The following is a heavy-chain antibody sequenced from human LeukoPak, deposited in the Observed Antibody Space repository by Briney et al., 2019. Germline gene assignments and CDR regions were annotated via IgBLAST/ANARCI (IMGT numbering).Heavy chain of an antibody. V-gene: IGHV4-39*07. CDR1: GGSINSSYYY. CDR3: ARIESFTMIPDY. CDR2: IYYSGST. D-gene: IGHD3-22*01. Sequence: KTSETLSLTCTVSGGSINSSYYYWGWIRQPPGKGLEWIGSIYYSGSTYYNPSLKSRVTISVDTSKNQFSLKLSSVTAADTAVYYCARIESFTMIPDYWGQGTLVTVSS. J-gene: IGHJ4*02.